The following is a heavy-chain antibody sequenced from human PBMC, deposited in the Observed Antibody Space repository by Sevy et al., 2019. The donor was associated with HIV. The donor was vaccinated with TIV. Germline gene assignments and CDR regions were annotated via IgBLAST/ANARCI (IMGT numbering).Heavy chain of an antibody. V-gene: IGHV3-23*01. CDR3: AREGCTKPHDY. CDR2: LSFGCGEI. J-gene: IGHJ4*02. Sequence: GGSLRISCAASGFTFSKYSMSWVRQPPEKGLEWVSTLSFGCGEINHADSVKGRFTISRDNSKNSLYLQMNNLRAEDTAVYYCAREGCTKPHDYWGQGTLVTVSS. D-gene: IGHD2-8*01. CDR1: GFTFSKYS.